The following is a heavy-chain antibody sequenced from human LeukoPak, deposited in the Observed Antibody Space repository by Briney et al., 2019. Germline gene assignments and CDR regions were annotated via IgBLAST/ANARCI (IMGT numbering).Heavy chain of an antibody. D-gene: IGHD1-14*01. Sequence: PSETLSLTCTVSGGSISSYYWSWIRQPPGKGLEFIGEIYHSGTTNYKPSLKSRLTISVDKSKNQFSLKLTSVTAADTAVYYCNSRPGYYFDYWGQGSLVTVSS. CDR1: GGSISSYY. J-gene: IGHJ4*02. CDR3: NSRPGYYFDY. V-gene: IGHV4-59*12. CDR2: IYHSGTT.